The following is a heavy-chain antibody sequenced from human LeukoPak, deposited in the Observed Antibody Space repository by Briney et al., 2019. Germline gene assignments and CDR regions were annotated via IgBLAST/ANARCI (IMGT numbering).Heavy chain of an antibody. V-gene: IGHV1-69*13. CDR3: ARSRARDSTMFYCGGDCYFDY. D-gene: IGHD2-21*02. CDR1: GGTFSSYA. CDR2: IIPIFGTA. J-gene: IGHJ4*02. Sequence: ASVKVSCKASGGTFSSYAISWVRQAPGQGLEWMGGIIPIFGTANYAQKFQGRVMITADESTSTAYMELSSLRSEDTAVYYCARSRARDSTMFYCGGDCYFDYWGQGTLVTVSS.